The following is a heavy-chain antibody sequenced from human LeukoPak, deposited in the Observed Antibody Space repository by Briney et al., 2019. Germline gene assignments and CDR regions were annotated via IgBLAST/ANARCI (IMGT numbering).Heavy chain of an antibody. CDR3: AKAPLWGSYHDAFDI. CDR2: INPNIGGT. CDR1: GYTFTSYY. D-gene: IGHD3-16*02. Sequence: ASVKVSCKTSGYTFTSYYMHWVRQAPGHGLEWMGWINPNIGGTDYAQKFQGRVTMTSDTSISTAYMELSSLRSDDTAVYYCAKAPLWGSYHDAFDIWGQGTMVTVSS. J-gene: IGHJ3*02. V-gene: IGHV1-2*02.